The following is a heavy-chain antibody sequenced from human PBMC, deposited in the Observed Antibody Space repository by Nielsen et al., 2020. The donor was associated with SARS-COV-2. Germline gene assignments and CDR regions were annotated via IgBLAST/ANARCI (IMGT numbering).Heavy chain of an antibody. D-gene: IGHD6-19*01. CDR3: ARESVTCTDAFDI. Sequence: GESLKISCAASGFTFSSYWMSWVRQAPGKGLEWVANIKQDGSEKYYVDSVKGRFTISRDNAKNSLSLQMNSLRAEDTAVYYCARESVTCTDAFDIWGQGTVVTVSS. CDR1: GFTFSSYW. V-gene: IGHV3-7*01. J-gene: IGHJ3*02. CDR2: IKQDGSEK.